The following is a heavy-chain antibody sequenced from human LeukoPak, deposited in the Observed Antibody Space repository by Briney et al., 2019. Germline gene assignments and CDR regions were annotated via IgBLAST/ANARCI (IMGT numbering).Heavy chain of an antibody. Sequence: GGSLRLSCVASGLSFSREGLHWVRQAPGKGLEWVAVISSDESKKYYADSVQGRFTISRDNSKNTLYLQMNSLRAEDTAVYYCAISVVNDAFDIWGQGTMVTVSS. J-gene: IGHJ3*02. CDR3: AISVVNDAFDI. V-gene: IGHV3-30-3*01. CDR2: ISSDESKK. D-gene: IGHD2-2*01. CDR1: GLSFSREG.